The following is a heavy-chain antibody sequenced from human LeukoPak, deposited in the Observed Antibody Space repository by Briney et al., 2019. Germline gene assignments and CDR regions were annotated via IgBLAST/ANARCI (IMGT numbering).Heavy chain of an antibody. D-gene: IGHD2-15*01. CDR2: IKPDGSWK. V-gene: IGHV3-7*05. Sequence: PGGSLRLSCAASGFTFSIYWMTWVRQAPGKGLEWVANIKPDGSWKSYVDSVKGRFIISRDNAKKSLYMEMNSLRAEDTAVYYCARSLGPHPTLYSFDYWGQGTLVTVSS. CDR1: GFTFSIYW. CDR3: ARSLGPHPTLYSFDY. J-gene: IGHJ4*02.